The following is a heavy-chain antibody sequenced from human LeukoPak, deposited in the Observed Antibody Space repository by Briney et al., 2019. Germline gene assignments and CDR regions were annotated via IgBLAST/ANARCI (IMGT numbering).Heavy chain of an antibody. CDR2: IYYSGST. CDR1: GGSISSYY. V-gene: IGHV4-59*01. CDR3: ARRSTVTGFDY. Sequence: NASETLSLTCTVSGGSISSYYWSWIRQPPGKGLEWIGYIYYSGSTNYNPSLKSRVTISVDTSKNQFSLKLSSVTAADTAVYYCARRSTVTGFDYWGQGTLVTVSS. J-gene: IGHJ4*02. D-gene: IGHD4-17*01.